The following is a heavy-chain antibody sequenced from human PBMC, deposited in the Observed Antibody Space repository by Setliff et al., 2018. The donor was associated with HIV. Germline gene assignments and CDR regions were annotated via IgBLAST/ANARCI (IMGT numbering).Heavy chain of an antibody. J-gene: IGHJ6*02. CDR2: IYAGGST. CDR1: GLTDTYNY. D-gene: IGHD1-7*01. Sequence: GGSLRLSCAASGLTDTYNYMSWVRQAPGKGLEWVSVIYAGGSTYYADSVKGRFTISRDNSKNMLYLQMDSLRAEDAAVYYCARGRNRNYVVYGMDVWGQGTTVTVSS. V-gene: IGHV3-53*01. CDR3: ARGRNRNYVVYGMDV.